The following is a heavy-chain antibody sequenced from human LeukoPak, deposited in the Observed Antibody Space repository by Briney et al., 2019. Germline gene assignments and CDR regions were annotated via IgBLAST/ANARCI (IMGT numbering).Heavy chain of an antibody. V-gene: IGHV3-23*01. CDR2: ISGSGGST. CDR3: AKVRGKSRIAVNFDY. Sequence: GGSLRLSCAASGFTFSSYAMSWVRQAPGKGLEWVSAISGSGGSTYYADSVKGRFTISRDNSKNTLYLQMNSLRAEDPAVYYCAKVRGKSRIAVNFDYWGQGTLVTVSS. CDR1: GFTFSSYA. J-gene: IGHJ4*02. D-gene: IGHD6-19*01.